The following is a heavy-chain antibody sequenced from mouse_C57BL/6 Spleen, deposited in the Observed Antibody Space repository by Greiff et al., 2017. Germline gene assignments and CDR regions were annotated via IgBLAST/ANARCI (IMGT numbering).Heavy chain of an antibody. CDR1: GYTFTSYW. Sequence: VQLQQPGAELVKPGASVKMSCKASGYTFTSYWITWVKQRPGQGLEWIGDIYPGSGSTNYNEKFKSKATLTVDTSSSTAYMQLSSLTSEDSAVYYCARWSYSNYYFDYWGQGTTLTVSS. J-gene: IGHJ2*01. CDR3: ARWSYSNYYFDY. CDR2: IYPGSGST. D-gene: IGHD2-5*01. V-gene: IGHV1-55*01.